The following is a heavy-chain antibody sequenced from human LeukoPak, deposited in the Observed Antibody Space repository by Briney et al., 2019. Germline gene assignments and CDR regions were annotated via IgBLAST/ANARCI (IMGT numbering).Heavy chain of an antibody. CDR1: GFTFSNYW. Sequence: PGGSLRLSCVASGFTFSNYWMHWVRHGPGKGLVWVSRINLDGSTTTYADSVKGRFTISRDNAKNTLYLQRNSLRAEDTALYYRARDKTVSALRRDYMDVWGKGTTVTVSS. CDR3: ARDKTVSALRRDYMDV. CDR2: INLDGSTT. V-gene: IGHV3-74*01. J-gene: IGHJ6*03. D-gene: IGHD4-17*01.